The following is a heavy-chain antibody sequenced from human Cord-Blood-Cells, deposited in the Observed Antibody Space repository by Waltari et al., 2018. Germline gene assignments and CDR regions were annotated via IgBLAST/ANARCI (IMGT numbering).Heavy chain of an antibody. Sequence: EVQLVESGGGLVKPGGSLRLPCAASGFTFSNAWMSWVGQAPGKGLEWVGRIKSKTDGGTTDYAAPVKGRFTISRDDSKNTLYLQMNSLKTEDTAVYYCTTAPGEEAFDIWGQGTMVTVSS. J-gene: IGHJ3*02. CDR3: TTAPGEEAFDI. D-gene: IGHD3-10*01. CDR1: GFTFSNAW. V-gene: IGHV3-15*01. CDR2: IKSKTDGGTT.